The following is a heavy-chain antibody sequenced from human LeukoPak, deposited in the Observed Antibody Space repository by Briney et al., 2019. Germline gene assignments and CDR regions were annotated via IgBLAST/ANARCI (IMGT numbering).Heavy chain of an antibody. Sequence: SVRVSCKASGGTFSSYAISWVRQAPGQGLEWMGGIIPIFGTANYAQKFQGRVTITTDESTSTAYMELSSLRSEDTAVYYCARALIGGLRYFDWARLAFDIWGQGTMVTVSS. V-gene: IGHV1-69*05. CDR1: GGTFSSYA. CDR2: IIPIFGTA. J-gene: IGHJ3*02. CDR3: ARALIGGLRYFDWARLAFDI. D-gene: IGHD3-9*01.